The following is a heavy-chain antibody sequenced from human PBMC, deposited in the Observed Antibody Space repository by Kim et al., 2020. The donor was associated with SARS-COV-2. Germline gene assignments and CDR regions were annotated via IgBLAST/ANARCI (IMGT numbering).Heavy chain of an antibody. J-gene: IGHJ3*02. V-gene: IGHV3-30*04. Sequence: GGSLRLSCAASGFTFSSYAMHWVRQAPGKGLEWVAVISYDGSNKYYADSVKGRFTISRDNSKNTLYLQMNSLRAEDTAVYYCARELSTSPYGGDAFDIWGQGTMVTVSS. D-gene: IGHD2-2*01. CDR3: ARELSTSPYGGDAFDI. CDR2: ISYDGSNK. CDR1: GFTFSSYA.